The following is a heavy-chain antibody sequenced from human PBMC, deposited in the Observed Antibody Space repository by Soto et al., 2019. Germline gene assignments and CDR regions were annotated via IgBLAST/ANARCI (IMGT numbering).Heavy chain of an antibody. Sequence: AGGSLRLSCAASGFTFSSYEMNWVRQAPGKGLEWVSYISSSGSTIYYADSVKGRFTISRDNAKNSLYLQMNSLRAEDTAVYYCARQLMITFGGVIVTEINYFDYWGQGTLVTVSS. CDR1: GFTFSSYE. V-gene: IGHV3-48*03. CDR3: ARQLMITFGGVIVTEINYFDY. J-gene: IGHJ4*02. D-gene: IGHD3-16*02. CDR2: ISSSGSTI.